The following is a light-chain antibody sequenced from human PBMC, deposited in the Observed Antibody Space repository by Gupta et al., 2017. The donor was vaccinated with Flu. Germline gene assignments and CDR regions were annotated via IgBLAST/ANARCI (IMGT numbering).Light chain of an antibody. CDR3: QQYYSIPKT. CDR1: QSVLYSSDDKNY. V-gene: IGKV4-1*01. J-gene: IGKJ1*01. Sequence: DIVMTQSPDSLAVSPGERATINCKSSQSVLYSSDDKNYLAWYQQKPGQPPKVLIYWASTRQSGVPDRFSGSGSGTDFTLTISSLQADDVAVYYCQQYYSIPKTFGQGTKVEVK. CDR2: WAS.